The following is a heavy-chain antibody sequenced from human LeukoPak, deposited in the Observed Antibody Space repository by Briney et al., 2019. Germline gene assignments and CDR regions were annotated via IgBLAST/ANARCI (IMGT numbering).Heavy chain of an antibody. CDR3: ARERLGELLEYYFDY. CDR1: GFTFSSYW. J-gene: IGHJ4*02. V-gene: IGHV3-7*03. D-gene: IGHD3-10*01. Sequence: GGSLRLSCAASGFTFSSYWMSWVRQAPGKRLEWVANIRQDGSEKYYVDSVKGRFTISRDNAKNSLYLQMNSLRAEDTAVYYCARERLGELLEYYFDYWGQGTLVTVSS. CDR2: IRQDGSEK.